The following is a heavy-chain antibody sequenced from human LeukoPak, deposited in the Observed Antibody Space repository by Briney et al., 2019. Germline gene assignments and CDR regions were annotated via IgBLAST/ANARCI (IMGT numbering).Heavy chain of an antibody. CDR2: ISSSGSII. CDR1: GFTFSSYS. J-gene: IGHJ3*02. CDR3: ASDAFDI. Sequence: GGSLRLSCAASGFTFSSYSMNWVRQAPGKGLEWVSYISSSGSIIYYADSVKGRFTISRDNAKNSLYLQMNSLRAEDTAVYYCASDAFDIWGQGTMVTVSS. V-gene: IGHV3-48*04.